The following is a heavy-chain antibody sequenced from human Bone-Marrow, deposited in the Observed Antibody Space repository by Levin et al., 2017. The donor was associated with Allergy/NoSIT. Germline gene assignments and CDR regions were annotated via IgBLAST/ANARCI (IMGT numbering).Heavy chain of an antibody. CDR1: GYSFTSYW. CDR3: ARSTWIQLWQRGTYFDH. Sequence: GESLKISCKGSGYSFTSYWIAWVRQMPGKGLEWMGIIYGRDSETRYSPSFQGQVAISADKSISTAYLQWSSLKASDTAMYYCARSTWIQLWQRGTYFDHWGQGTLVTVSS. CDR2: IYGRDSET. J-gene: IGHJ4*02. V-gene: IGHV5-51*01. D-gene: IGHD5-18*01.